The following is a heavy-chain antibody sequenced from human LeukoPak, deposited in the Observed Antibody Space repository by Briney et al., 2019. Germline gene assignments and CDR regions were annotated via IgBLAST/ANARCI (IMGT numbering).Heavy chain of an antibody. Sequence: GGSLRLSCAASGFTFSSYWMSWARQAPGKGLEWVANIKQDGSEKYYVDSVKGRFTISRDNAKNSLYLQMNSLRAEDTAVYYCARDGRGGSYYGYYYYMDVWGKGTTVTVSS. CDR2: IKQDGSEK. J-gene: IGHJ6*03. D-gene: IGHD1-26*01. CDR3: ARDGRGGSYYGYYYYMDV. V-gene: IGHV3-7*01. CDR1: GFTFSSYW.